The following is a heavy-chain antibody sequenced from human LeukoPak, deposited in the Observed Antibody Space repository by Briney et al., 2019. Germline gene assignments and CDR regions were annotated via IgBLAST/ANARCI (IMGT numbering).Heavy chain of an antibody. CDR1: GGSISSSSYY. D-gene: IGHD1-14*01. CDR2: IHRSGSP. Sequence: SETLSLTCTVSGGSISSSSYYWGWIRQPPGKGLEWIGEIHRSGSPNYNPSLQSRVTISIDRSRNQIVLELSSVTAADTAVYYCAREILGGFNPGAYWGQGILVTVSS. CDR3: AREILGGFNPGAY. J-gene: IGHJ4*02. V-gene: IGHV4-39*06.